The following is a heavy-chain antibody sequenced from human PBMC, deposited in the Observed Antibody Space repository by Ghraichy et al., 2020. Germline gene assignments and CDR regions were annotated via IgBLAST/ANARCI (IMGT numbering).Heavy chain of an antibody. CDR1: GFTFSSYA. CDR2: ISGSGGST. Sequence: GGSLRLSCAASGFTFSSYAMSWVRQAPGKGLEWVSAISGSGGSTYYADSVKGRFTISRDNSKNTLYLQMNSLRAEDTAVYYCAKDGGSQHYYYYGMDVWGQGTTVTVSS. V-gene: IGHV3-23*01. CDR3: AKDGGSQHYYYYGMDV. J-gene: IGHJ6*02. D-gene: IGHD1-26*01.